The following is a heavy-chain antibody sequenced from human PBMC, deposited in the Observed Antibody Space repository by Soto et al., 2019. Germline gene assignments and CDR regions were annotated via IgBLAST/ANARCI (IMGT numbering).Heavy chain of an antibody. CDR1: RLMFSDYW. J-gene: IGHJ4*02. Sequence: PGGSLRLSCVASRLMFSDYWMTWVRQAPGKGLEWVANIKQDGSETHYVDSVKGRFTISRDDSNNCLYLEMSSLKSEDTAVYYCVSLMWYRPYRGQGTLVTVSS. CDR3: VSLMWYRPY. V-gene: IGHV3-7*03. D-gene: IGHD2-21*01. CDR2: IKQDGSET.